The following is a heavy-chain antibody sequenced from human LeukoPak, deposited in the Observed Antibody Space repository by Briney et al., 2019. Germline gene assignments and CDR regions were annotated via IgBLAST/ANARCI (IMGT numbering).Heavy chain of an antibody. V-gene: IGHV3-21*01. CDR3: ASHHTVTHDAFDI. CDR2: ISSSSSYI. J-gene: IGHJ3*02. CDR1: GFTFSSYA. D-gene: IGHD4-17*01. Sequence: PGGSLRLSCAASGFTFSSYALSWVRRSPGGGLAWVSSISSSSSYIYYADSVKGRFTISRDNAKNSLYLQMNSLRAEDTAVYYCASHHTVTHDAFDIWGQGTMVTVSS.